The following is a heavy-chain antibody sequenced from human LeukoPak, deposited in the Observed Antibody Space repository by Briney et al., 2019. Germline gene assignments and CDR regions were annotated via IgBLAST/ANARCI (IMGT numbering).Heavy chain of an antibody. D-gene: IGHD6-13*01. CDR1: GFTFSSYA. CDR3: AKAPGYSSSWYSWDFDY. Sequence: PGGSLRLSCAASGFTFSSYAMSWVRQAPGKGLEWVSAISGSGGSTYYADSVKGRFTISRDNSKNTLYLQMNSLRAEDTAVYYCAKAPGYSSSWYSWDFDYWGQGTLVTVSS. J-gene: IGHJ4*02. CDR2: ISGSGGST. V-gene: IGHV3-23*01.